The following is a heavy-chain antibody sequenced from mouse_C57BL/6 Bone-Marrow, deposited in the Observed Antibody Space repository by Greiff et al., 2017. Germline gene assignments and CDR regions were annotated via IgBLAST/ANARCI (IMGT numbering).Heavy chain of an antibody. Sequence: VQLQQSVAELVRPGASVKLSCTASGFNIKNTYMHWVKQRPEQGLEWIGRIDPANGNTNYAPKFQGKATITADTSSSTAYLQLSSLTSEDTAIYYCARGGDDGGRGGDYWGQGTTLTVSS. J-gene: IGHJ2*01. D-gene: IGHD1-1*02. V-gene: IGHV14-3*01. CDR2: IDPANGNT. CDR1: GFNIKNTY. CDR3: ARGGDDGGRGGDY.